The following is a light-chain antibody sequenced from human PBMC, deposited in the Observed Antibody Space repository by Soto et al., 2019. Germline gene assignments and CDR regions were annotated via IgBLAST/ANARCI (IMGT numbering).Light chain of an antibody. CDR3: QVWDSSSDRVV. CDR2: DDS. CDR1: NIGSKS. J-gene: IGLJ2*01. V-gene: IGLV3-21*02. Sequence: SYELTQPPSVSVAPGQTARITCGGNNIGSKSVHWYQQKPGQAPVLVVYDDSDRPSGITERFSGSNSGNTATLTISRVEAGDEADYYCQVWDSSSDRVVFGGGNQLTVL.